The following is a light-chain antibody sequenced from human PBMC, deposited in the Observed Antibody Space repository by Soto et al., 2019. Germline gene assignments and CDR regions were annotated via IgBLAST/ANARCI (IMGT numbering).Light chain of an antibody. J-gene: IGLJ3*02. V-gene: IGLV4-69*01. CDR3: KTWGTGIRV. CDR2: LNSDGSH. CDR1: SGHSSYA. Sequence: QLVLTQSPSASASLGASVKLTCTRSSGHSSYAIAWHQQQPEKGPRSLMKLNSDGSHSKGDGIPDRFSGSSSGAERYLTIASLQSEDEADYYCKTWGTGIRVFGGGTKLTVL.